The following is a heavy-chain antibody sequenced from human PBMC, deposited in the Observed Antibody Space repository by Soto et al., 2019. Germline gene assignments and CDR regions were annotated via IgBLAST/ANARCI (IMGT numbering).Heavy chain of an antibody. J-gene: IGHJ4*02. CDR1: GFTFRNYG. V-gene: IGHV3-30*18. Sequence: QVQLVESGGGVVRPGRSLRLTCAASGFTFRNYGMHWVRQAPGKGLEWVAVISHDGSDKYYADSMKGRFIISRDNSENTLFLNMNSLKPEDTAVYYCAKENQHLVHDYWGQGTLVPVSS. CDR3: AKENQHLVHDY. D-gene: IGHD6-13*01. CDR2: ISHDGSDK.